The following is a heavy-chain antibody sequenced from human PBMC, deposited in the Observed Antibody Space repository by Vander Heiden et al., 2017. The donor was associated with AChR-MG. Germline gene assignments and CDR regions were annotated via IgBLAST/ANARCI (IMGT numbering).Heavy chain of an antibody. CDR2: FSHRERT. J-gene: IGHJ6*03. Sequence: QVQLQESGPGLLKPSQTLSLTCTVSGGSTSRYYWTWTRQPPGKRLDWIVQFSHRERTNYNPSLKSRVTISIDTSKNQFSLKLTSVTAADTAVYYCARQPTEAAPKLQTYYYYMDVWGKETTVTVSS. CDR3: ARQPTEAAPKLQTYYYYMDV. CDR1: GGSTSRYY. V-gene: IGHV4-59*01. D-gene: IGHD6-13*01.